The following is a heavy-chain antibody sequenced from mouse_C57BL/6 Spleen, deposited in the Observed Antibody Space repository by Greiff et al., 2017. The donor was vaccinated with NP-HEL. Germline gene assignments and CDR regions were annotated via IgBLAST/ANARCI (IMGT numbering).Heavy chain of an antibody. D-gene: IGHD2-3*01. Sequence: QVQLKESGAELARPGASVKLSCKASGYTFTSYGISWVKQRTGQGLEWIGEIYPRSGNTYYNEKFKGKATLTADKSSSTAYMELRSLTSEDSAVYFCARGAGYYDYYWGQGTTLTVSS. J-gene: IGHJ2*01. V-gene: IGHV1-81*01. CDR2: IYPRSGNT. CDR1: GYTFTSYG. CDR3: ARGAGYYDYY.